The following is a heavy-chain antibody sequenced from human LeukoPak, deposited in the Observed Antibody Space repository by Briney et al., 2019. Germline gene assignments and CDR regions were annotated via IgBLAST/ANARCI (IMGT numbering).Heavy chain of an antibody. Sequence: GGSLRLSCAASGFTFSNYGMHWVRQSPGEGLQWVALISNDGNDKYYADSVKGRFTISRDNSKNTLYLQMNSLRAEDTAVYYCARPVGTTVSVDYWGQGTLVTVSS. CDR3: ARPVGTTVSVDY. J-gene: IGHJ4*02. V-gene: IGHV3-30*03. CDR1: GFTFSNYG. CDR2: ISNDGNDK. D-gene: IGHD1-26*01.